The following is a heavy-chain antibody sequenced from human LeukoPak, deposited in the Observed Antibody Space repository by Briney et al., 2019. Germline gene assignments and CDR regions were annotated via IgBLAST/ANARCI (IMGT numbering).Heavy chain of an antibody. D-gene: IGHD6-13*01. J-gene: IGHJ4*02. V-gene: IGHV3-21*01. CDR3: ARDSSWPDTELDY. Sequence: GGSLRLSCAASGFTFSSYSMNWVRQAPGKGLEWVSSISSSSSYIYYADSVKGRFTISRDNAKNSLYLQMNSLGAEDTAVYYCARDSSWPDTELDYWGQGTLVTVSS. CDR2: ISSSSSYI. CDR1: GFTFSSYS.